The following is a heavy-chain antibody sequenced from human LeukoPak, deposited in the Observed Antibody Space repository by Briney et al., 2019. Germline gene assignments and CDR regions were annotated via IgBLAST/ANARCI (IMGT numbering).Heavy chain of an antibody. V-gene: IGHV3-23*01. CDR3: AKSKQLAPWDY. CDR2: ISGSGGNT. D-gene: IGHD1-1*01. CDR1: GFTFSSFG. Sequence: PGGSLRLSCAASGFTFSSFGMTWVRQAPGEGLEWVSTISGSGGNTYYADSVKGRFTISRDNSKNTLYLQMNSLRAEDTAVYYCAKSKQLAPWDYWGQGTLVTVSS. J-gene: IGHJ4*02.